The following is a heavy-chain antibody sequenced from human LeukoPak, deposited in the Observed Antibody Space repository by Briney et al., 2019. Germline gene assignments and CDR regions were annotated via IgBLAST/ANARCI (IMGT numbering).Heavy chain of an antibody. CDR1: GFTFSSHW. CDR2: VKQDVNEK. Sequence: GGFLRLSCAASGFTFSSHWMTWVRQAPGKGLEWVASVKQDVNEKYYVDSVKGRFTISRDNAKNSLFLQMNSLRVEDTAVYYCAKDRPHSGYCGSTSCLPPDYWGQGTLVTVSS. CDR3: AKDRPHSGYCGSTSCLPPDY. J-gene: IGHJ4*02. V-gene: IGHV3-7*01. D-gene: IGHD2-2*01.